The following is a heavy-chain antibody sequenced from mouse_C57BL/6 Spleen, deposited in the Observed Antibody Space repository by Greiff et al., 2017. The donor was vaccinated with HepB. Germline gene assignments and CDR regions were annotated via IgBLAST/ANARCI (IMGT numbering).Heavy chain of an antibody. CDR3: ARDGYGY. V-gene: IGHV5-4*01. J-gene: IGHJ2*01. CDR2: ISDGGSYT. CDR1: GFTFSSYA. D-gene: IGHD2-10*02. Sequence: DVQLVESGGGLVKPGGSLKLSCAASGFTFSSYAMSWVRQTPEKRLEWVATISDGGSYTYYPDNVKGRFTISRDNAKNNLYLQMSHLKSEDTAMYYCARDGYGYWGQGTTLTVSS.